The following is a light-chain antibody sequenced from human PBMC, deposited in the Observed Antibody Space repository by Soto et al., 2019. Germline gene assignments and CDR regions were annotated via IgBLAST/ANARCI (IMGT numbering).Light chain of an antibody. CDR3: QQYGSAWT. Sequence: EIVLTQSPGTLSLSPGERATLSCRASQSVSSSYLAWYQQKPGQAPRLLIYGASSRPTGIPDRFSVSGSGKDFTLTSSRLEPEVFALYSCQQYGSAWTFGQGTKVEIK. J-gene: IGKJ1*01. CDR2: GAS. V-gene: IGKV3-20*01. CDR1: QSVSSSY.